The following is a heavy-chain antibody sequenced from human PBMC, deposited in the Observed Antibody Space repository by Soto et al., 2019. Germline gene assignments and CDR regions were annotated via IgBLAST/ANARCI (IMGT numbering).Heavy chain of an antibody. CDR3: ASEYSSSSRYGMDV. Sequence: QVQLVQSGAEVKKPGASVKVSCKASGYSLTSYYMHWVRQAPGQGLEWMGIINPSGGSTSYAQKCQVRVTMTRDTSTSTGYMELSSLRSEDTAVYYCASEYSSSSRYGMDVWGQGTTVTVSS. CDR1: GYSLTSYY. D-gene: IGHD6-6*01. CDR2: INPSGGST. V-gene: IGHV1-46*01. J-gene: IGHJ6*02.